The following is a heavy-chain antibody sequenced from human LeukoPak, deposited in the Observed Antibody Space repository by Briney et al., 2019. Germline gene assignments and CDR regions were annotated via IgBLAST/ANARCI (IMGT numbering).Heavy chain of an antibody. J-gene: IGHJ1*01. V-gene: IGHV1-46*01. CDR1: GYTFTSYY. CDR3: ASSGTAAEYFQH. Sequence: ASVKVSCKASGYTFTSYYVHWVRQAPGQGLEWMGIINPSGGSTSYAQKFQGRVTMTRDTSTSTVYMELSSLRSEDTAVYYCASSGTAAEYFQHWGQGTLVTVSS. D-gene: IGHD1-1*01. CDR2: INPSGGST.